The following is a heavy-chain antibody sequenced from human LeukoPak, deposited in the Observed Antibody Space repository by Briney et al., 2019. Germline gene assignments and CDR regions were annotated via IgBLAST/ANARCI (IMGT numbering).Heavy chain of an antibody. Sequence: GGSLRLSCAAPGFTFSSYGMNRVRQAPGKGLKWGSSITSSSSYIYYADSVKGRFTISRDNAKNSMYLQMNSLRAEDTAVYYCARSYSSSRGTFDYWGQGTLVTVSS. D-gene: IGHD6-6*01. CDR3: ARSYSSSRGTFDY. V-gene: IGHV3-21*01. J-gene: IGHJ4*02. CDR2: ITSSSSYI. CDR1: GFTFSSYG.